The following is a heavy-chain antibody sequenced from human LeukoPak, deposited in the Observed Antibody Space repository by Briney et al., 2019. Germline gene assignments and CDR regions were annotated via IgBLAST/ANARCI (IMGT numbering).Heavy chain of an antibody. D-gene: IGHD6-19*01. J-gene: IGHJ4*02. Sequence: GGSLRLSCAASGFTFDDYAMHWVRQAPGKGLEWVSGISWNSGSIGYADSVKGRFTISRDNAKNSLYLQMNSLRAEDTALYYCAKVGGSGWYGNFDYWGQETLVTVSS. V-gene: IGHV3-9*01. CDR3: AKVGGSGWYGNFDY. CDR1: GFTFDDYA. CDR2: ISWNSGSI.